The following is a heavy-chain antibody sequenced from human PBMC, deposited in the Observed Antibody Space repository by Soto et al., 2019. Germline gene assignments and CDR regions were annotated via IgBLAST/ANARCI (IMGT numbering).Heavy chain of an antibody. CDR3: ARDTYDLNGMDV. V-gene: IGHV4-31*03. J-gene: IGHJ6*02. Sequence: QVQLQESGPGLVKPSQTLSLTCTVSGGSISSGGYYWSWIRQHPGKGLEWIGYIDYSGSTYYNPSLQSRVTISVDTSKNQFSLKLSSVTAADTAVYYCARDTYDLNGMDVWGQGTTVTVSS. D-gene: IGHD3-3*01. CDR2: IDYSGST. CDR1: GGSISSGGYY.